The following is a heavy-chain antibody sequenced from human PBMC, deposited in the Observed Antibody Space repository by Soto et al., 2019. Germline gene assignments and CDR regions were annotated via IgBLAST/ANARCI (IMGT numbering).Heavy chain of an antibody. V-gene: IGHV4-39*01. CDR3: ARHTPAISISDH. CDR1: GGSISSSSDY. J-gene: IGHJ4*02. Sequence: QLQLQESGPGLVKPSETLSLTCTVSGGSISSSSDYWGWIRKPPGKGLEWIGSIYYSGSTYYNPSLKNRVTISVDTSKNQFSLKLSSVTAADTAVYYCARHTPAISISDHWGQGTLITVSS. CDR2: IYYSGST. D-gene: IGHD2-15*01.